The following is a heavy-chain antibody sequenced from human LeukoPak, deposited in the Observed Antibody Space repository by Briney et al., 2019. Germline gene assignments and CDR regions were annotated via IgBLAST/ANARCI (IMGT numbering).Heavy chain of an antibody. V-gene: IGHV4-59*08. J-gene: IGHJ6*02. CDR3: ASSVWVTEYYGMDV. CDR2: IYYSGST. D-gene: IGHD4-23*01. Sequence: SETLSLTCTVSGGSISSYYWSWLRQPPGKGLEWIGYIYYSGSTNYNPSLKSRVTISVDTSKNQFSLKLSSVTAADTAVYYCASSVWVTEYYGMDVWGQGTTVTVSS. CDR1: GGSISSYY.